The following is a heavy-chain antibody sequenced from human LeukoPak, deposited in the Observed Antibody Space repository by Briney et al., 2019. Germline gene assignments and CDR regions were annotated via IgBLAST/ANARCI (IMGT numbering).Heavy chain of an antibody. D-gene: IGHD3-22*01. CDR1: GFTFSSYS. CDR2: ISTTSSYI. J-gene: IGHJ4*02. Sequence: GGSLRLSCAASGFTFSSYSMTWVRQAPGKGLEWVSSISTTSSYIYYADSVKGRFTISRDNAKNSLFLQMSSLRAEDTAVYYCARDSSDSSGYSEYYFDYWGQGTLVTVSS. V-gene: IGHV3-21*01. CDR3: ARDSSDSSGYSEYYFDY.